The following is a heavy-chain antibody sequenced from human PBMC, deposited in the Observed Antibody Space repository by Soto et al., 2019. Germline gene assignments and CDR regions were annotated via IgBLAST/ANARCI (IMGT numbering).Heavy chain of an antibody. CDR2: ISGSGGST. J-gene: IGHJ6*02. CDR3: AKCPDYYGSGSLSMDV. D-gene: IGHD3-10*01. Sequence: EVQLLESGGGLVQPGGSLRLSCAASGFTFSSYAMSWVRQAPGKGLEWVSAISGSGGSTYYADSVKGRFTISRDNSKNTLYLQMNSLRAEDTAVYYCAKCPDYYGSGSLSMDVWGQGTTVTVSS. CDR1: GFTFSSYA. V-gene: IGHV3-23*01.